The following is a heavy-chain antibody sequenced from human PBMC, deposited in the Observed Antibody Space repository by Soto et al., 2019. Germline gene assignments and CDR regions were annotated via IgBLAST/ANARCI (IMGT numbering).Heavy chain of an antibody. D-gene: IGHD1-1*01. CDR1: GFTLNTHGMG. CDR3: AQQYNWTFDH. Sequence: QITLEESGPTLVKATQTLTLTCALSGFTLNTHGMGVAWVRQPPGKALEGLALIYWDDSKYYSPSLESRLTVTKVTSKNQVVLTMTNMDPGDTATYFCAQQYNWTFDHWGRGTLITVSS. J-gene: IGHJ4*02. V-gene: IGHV2-5*02. CDR2: IYWDDSK.